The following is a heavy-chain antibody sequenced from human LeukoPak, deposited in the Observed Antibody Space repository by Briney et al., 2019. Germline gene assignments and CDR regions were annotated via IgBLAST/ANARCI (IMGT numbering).Heavy chain of an antibody. Sequence: SETLSLTCAVSGGSISSGGYSWSWIRQPPGKGLEWIGYIYYSGSTNYNPSLKSRVTISVDTSKNQFSLKLSSVTAADTAVYYCARVTYYYDSSGRTNWFDPWGQGTLVTVSS. D-gene: IGHD3-22*01. CDR1: GGSISSGGYS. CDR3: ARVTYYYDSSGRTNWFDP. J-gene: IGHJ5*02. V-gene: IGHV4-61*08. CDR2: IYYSGST.